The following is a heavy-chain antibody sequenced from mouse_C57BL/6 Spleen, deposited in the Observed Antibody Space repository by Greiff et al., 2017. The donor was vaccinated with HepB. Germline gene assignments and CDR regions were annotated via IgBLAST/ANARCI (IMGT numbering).Heavy chain of an antibody. J-gene: IGHJ2*01. CDR3: TRSNYPFITTVVATEDY. CDR2: IDPETGGT. V-gene: IGHV1-15*01. Sequence: QVHVKQSGAELVRPGASVTLSCKASGYTFTDYEMHWVKQTPVHGLEWIGAIDPETGGTAYNQKFKGKAILTADKSSSTAYMELRSLTSEDSAVYYCTRSNYPFITTVVATEDYWGQGTTLTVSS. D-gene: IGHD1-1*01. CDR1: GYTFTDYE.